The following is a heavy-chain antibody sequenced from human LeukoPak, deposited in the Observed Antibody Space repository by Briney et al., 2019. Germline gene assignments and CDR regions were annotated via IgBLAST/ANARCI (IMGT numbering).Heavy chain of an antibody. CDR2: ISDYNGNK. D-gene: IGHD2-2*01. CDR3: ARHYFCSSTSCDASRHYYYYYMGV. V-gene: IGHV1-18*01. Sequence: GASVTVSCKASGYTFTSYGISWVRQAPGQGLEWMGWISDYNGNKNYAQMLQGRVTMTTDTSTSAAYMELRSLRSDDTAVYYCARHYFCSSTSCDASRHYYYYYMGVWGKGTTVTVSS. J-gene: IGHJ6*03. CDR1: GYTFTSYG.